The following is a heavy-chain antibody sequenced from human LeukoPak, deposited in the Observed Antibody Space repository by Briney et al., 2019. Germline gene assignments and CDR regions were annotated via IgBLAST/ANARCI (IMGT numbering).Heavy chain of an antibody. V-gene: IGHV3-74*01. D-gene: IGHD3-10*01. Sequence: QPGGSLRLSCAASGFTFSSYWMHWVRPAPGKGLVWVSRINSDGSSTSYADSVKGRFTISRDNAKNTLYLQMNSLRAEDTAVYYCAREGGSGSYYYYYGMDVWGQGTTVTVSS. CDR1: GFTFSSYW. J-gene: IGHJ6*02. CDR2: INSDGSST. CDR3: AREGGSGSYYYYYGMDV.